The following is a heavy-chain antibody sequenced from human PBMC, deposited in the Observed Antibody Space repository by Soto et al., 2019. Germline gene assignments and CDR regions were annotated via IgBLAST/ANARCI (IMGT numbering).Heavy chain of an antibody. V-gene: IGHV1-18*01. D-gene: IGHD3-3*01. CDR1: GYTFTSYG. J-gene: IGHJ4*02. CDR3: ARDYLGTYYDFWSGYLYFDY. CDR2: ISAYNGNT. Sequence: GASVKVSCKASGYTFTSYGISWVRQAPGQGLEWMGWISAYNGNTNYAQKLQGRVTMTTDTSTSTAYMELRSLRSDDTAVYYCARDYLGTYYDFWSGYLYFDYWGQGTLVTVSP.